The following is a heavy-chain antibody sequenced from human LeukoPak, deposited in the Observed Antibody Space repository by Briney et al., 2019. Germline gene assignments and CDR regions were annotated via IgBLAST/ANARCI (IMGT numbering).Heavy chain of an antibody. D-gene: IGHD2-15*01. CDR2: ISGSGGRT. V-gene: IGHV3-23*01. CDR1: GFTFSSYA. CDR3: AKDCGGGNLDFDY. Sequence: GGSLRLSCAASGFTFSSYAMTWVRQAPGKGLEWVSVISGSGGRTYYADSVKGRFTISRDNSKNTLYLQMSSLRAEDTAVYYCAKDCGGGNLDFDYWGPGTLVTVSS. J-gene: IGHJ4*02.